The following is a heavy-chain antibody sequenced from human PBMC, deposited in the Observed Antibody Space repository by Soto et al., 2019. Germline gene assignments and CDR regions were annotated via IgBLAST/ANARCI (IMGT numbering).Heavy chain of an antibody. CDR1: GGSISSGGYS. CDR3: SLDP. Sequence: PSETLSLTCAVSGGSISSGGYSWSWIRQPPGKGLEWIGYIYHSGSTYYNPSLKSRVTMSVDRSKNQFSLKLSSVTAADTAVYYQSLDPWGPGTLVTVSS. V-gene: IGHV4-30-2*01. J-gene: IGHJ5*02. CDR2: IYHSGST.